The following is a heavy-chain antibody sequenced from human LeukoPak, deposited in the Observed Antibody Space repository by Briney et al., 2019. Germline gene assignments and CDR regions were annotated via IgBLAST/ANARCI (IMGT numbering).Heavy chain of an antibody. Sequence: GGSLRLSCAASGFTFSSYSMNWVRQAPGKGLEWVSSISSSSSYIYYADSVKGRFTISIDNAKNSLYLQMNSLRAEDTAVYYCARDQYYYDSSPPIWGQGTMVTVSS. D-gene: IGHD3-22*01. CDR1: GFTFSSYS. J-gene: IGHJ3*02. CDR3: ARDQYYYDSSPPI. V-gene: IGHV3-21*01. CDR2: ISSSSSYI.